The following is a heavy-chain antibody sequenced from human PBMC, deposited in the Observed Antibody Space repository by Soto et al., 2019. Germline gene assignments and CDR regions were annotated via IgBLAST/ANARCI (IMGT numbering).Heavy chain of an antibody. D-gene: IGHD6-13*01. CDR1: GYSFTSYW. CDR2: IYPGDSDT. CDR3: ARFATAAAPPFDY. J-gene: IGHJ4*02. Sequence: PGESLKISCRGSGYSFTSYWIGWVRQMPGKGLEWMGIIYPGDSDTRYSPSFQGQVTISADKSISTAYLQWSSLKASDTAMYYCARFATAAAPPFDYWGQGTLVTVSS. V-gene: IGHV5-51*01.